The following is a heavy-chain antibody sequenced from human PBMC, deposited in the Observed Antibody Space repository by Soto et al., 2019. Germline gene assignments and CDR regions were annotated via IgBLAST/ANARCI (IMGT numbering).Heavy chain of an antibody. J-gene: IGHJ5*02. CDR3: AGVSGRGWYYWLVP. CDR1: GGNFRSHG. CDR2: IMPLFGTT. D-gene: IGHD6-19*01. V-gene: IGHV1-69*13. Sequence: GXSVKVSGNASGGNFRSHGISWGRQAPGQGLEFMGGIMPLFGTTNSAQKFRGRVTITADEPTSTVYMELRSLRSADTAVYYCAGVSGRGWYYWLVPWGQGTPVRVS.